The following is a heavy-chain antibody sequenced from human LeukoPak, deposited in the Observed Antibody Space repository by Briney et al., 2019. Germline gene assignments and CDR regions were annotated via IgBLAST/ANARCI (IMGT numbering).Heavy chain of an antibody. CDR2: INHLGST. D-gene: IGHD2-8*01. Sequence: SETLSLTCGVYGGSSSGHYWTWIRQPPGKGLEWIGEINHLGSTDYNPSLKSRVTISVDTSKNHFSLKLRSVTAADTAVYYCAKDRSCTNDVCHGDFDYWGQGTLVTVSS. J-gene: IGHJ4*02. CDR3: AKDRSCTNDVCHGDFDY. CDR1: GGSSSGHY. V-gene: IGHV4-34*01.